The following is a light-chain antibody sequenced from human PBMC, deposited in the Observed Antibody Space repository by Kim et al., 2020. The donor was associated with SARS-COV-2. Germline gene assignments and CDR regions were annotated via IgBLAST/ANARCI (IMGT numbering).Light chain of an antibody. V-gene: IGLV1-47*01. CDR3: ATWDDSLSGWV. Sequence: GQRVTISCSGSSSNIGSNYVYWYQQLPGTAPKLLIYRNSQRPSGVPDRFSGSKSGTSASLAISGLRSEDEADYYSATWDDSLSGWVFGGGTQLTVL. J-gene: IGLJ3*02. CDR2: RNS. CDR1: SSNIGSNY.